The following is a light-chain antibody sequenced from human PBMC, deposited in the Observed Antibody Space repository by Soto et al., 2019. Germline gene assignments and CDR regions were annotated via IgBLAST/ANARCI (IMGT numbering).Light chain of an antibody. CDR1: QSISSN. CDR3: QQRSNWIT. J-gene: IGKJ5*01. Sequence: EIVMTQSPAPLSVSPGERATLSCRASQSISSNLAWYQQKPGQAPRLLIYDASTRATGIPARFSGSGSGTEFTLTISSLQSEDFAVYYCQQRSNWITFGQGTRLRL. CDR2: DAS. V-gene: IGKV3-15*01.